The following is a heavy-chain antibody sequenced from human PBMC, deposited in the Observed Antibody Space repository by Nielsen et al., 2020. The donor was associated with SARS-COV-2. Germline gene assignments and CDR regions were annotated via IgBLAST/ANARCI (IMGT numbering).Heavy chain of an antibody. V-gene: IGHV4-34*01. J-gene: IGHJ4*02. D-gene: IGHD6-19*01. CDR2: INHSGST. CDR1: GGSFSGYY. CDR3: ARDNRIAVAPDY. Sequence: GSLRLSCAVYGGSFSGYYWSWIRQPPGKGLEWIGEINHSGSTNYNPSLKSRVTISVDTSKNQFSLKLSSVTAADTAVYYCARDNRIAVAPDYWGQGTLVTVSS.